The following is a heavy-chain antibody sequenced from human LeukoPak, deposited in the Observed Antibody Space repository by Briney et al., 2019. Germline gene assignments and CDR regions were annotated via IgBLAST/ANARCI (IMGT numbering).Heavy chain of an antibody. Sequence: GGSLRLSCAASGFTVSSNYMSWVRQAPGKGLEWGSVIYSGGSTYYAASVKGRFTISRDNSKNTLYLQMNSLRAEETAVYYCARATYYDSSGYYYPHWYFDLWGRGTLVTVSS. CDR2: IYSGGST. D-gene: IGHD3-22*01. J-gene: IGHJ2*01. CDR3: ARATYYDSSGYYYPHWYFDL. V-gene: IGHV3-66*01. CDR1: GFTVSSNY.